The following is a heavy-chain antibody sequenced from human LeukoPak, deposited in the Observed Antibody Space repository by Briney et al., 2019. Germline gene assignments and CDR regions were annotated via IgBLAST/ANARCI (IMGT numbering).Heavy chain of an antibody. CDR2: ISSSSSYI. Sequence: GGSLRLSCAASGFTFSSYSMNWARQAPGKGLEWVSSISSSSSYIYYADSVKGRFTISRDNAKNSLYLQMNSLRAEDTAVYYCARDLGVVITPWFDPWGQGTLVTVSS. CDR3: ARDLGVVITPWFDP. V-gene: IGHV3-21*01. D-gene: IGHD3-3*01. J-gene: IGHJ5*02. CDR1: GFTFSSYS.